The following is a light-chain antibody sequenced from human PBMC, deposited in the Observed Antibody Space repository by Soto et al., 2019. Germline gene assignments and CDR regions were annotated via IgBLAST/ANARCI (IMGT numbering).Light chain of an antibody. CDR2: DAS. CDR3: HQYASSPLT. CDR1: QSVGTKY. J-gene: IGKJ4*01. V-gene: IGKV3-20*01. Sequence: DIVLTQSPGTLSLSPGEGATLSCRPSQSVGTKYISWYQQKSGQAPRLLIYDASRRATGIPDRFSGSASGTDFTLTISRLEPGDFAVYYCHQYASSPLTFGGGTKVEIK.